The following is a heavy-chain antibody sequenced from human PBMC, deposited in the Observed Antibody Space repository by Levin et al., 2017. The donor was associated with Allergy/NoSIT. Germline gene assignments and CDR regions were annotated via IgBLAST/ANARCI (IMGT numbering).Heavy chain of an antibody. CDR1: GFTFSSYA. Sequence: GGSLRLSCAASGFTFSSYAMSWVRQAPGKGLEWVSAISGSGGSTYYADSVKGRFTISRDNSKNTLYLQMNSLRAEDTAVYYCAKLTTRTYYDFWSGYLSDFDIWGQGTMVTVSS. J-gene: IGHJ3*02. D-gene: IGHD3-3*01. CDR3: AKLTTRTYYDFWSGYLSDFDI. V-gene: IGHV3-23*01. CDR2: ISGSGGST.